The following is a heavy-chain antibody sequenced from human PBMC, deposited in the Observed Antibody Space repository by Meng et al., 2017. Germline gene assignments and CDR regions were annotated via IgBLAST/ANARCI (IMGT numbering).Heavy chain of an antibody. J-gene: IGHJ6*02. V-gene: IGHV3-30*04. CDR1: GFTFSSYA. CDR3: ASPDTSFDWLYGMDV. CDR2: ISYDGSNK. D-gene: IGHD3-9*01. Sequence: GESLKISCAASGFTFSSYAMHWVRQAPGKGLEWVAVISYDGSNKYYADSVKGQFTISRDNSKNTLYLQMNSLRAEDTAVYYCASPDTSFDWLYGMDVWGQGTTVTVSS.